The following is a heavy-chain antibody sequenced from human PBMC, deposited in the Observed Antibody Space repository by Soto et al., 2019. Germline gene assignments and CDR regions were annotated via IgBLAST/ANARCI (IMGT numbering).Heavy chain of an antibody. Sequence: SETLSLTCAVSGDSISSGYHWAWIRQPPGKGLEWIGSICHSGSTYYNPSLKSRVTISVDTSKNQFSPKLSSVTAADTAVYYCASGGYSYGTFDYWGQGTLVTVSS. CDR1: GDSISSGYH. CDR3: ASGGYSYGTFDY. CDR2: ICHSGST. D-gene: IGHD5-18*01. V-gene: IGHV4-38-2*01. J-gene: IGHJ4*02.